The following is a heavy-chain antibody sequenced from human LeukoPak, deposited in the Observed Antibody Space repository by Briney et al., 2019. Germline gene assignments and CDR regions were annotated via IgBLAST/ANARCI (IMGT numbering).Heavy chain of an antibody. CDR1: GYSFTNYW. CDR3: ARHMSSSFSGMDV. Sequence: GESLKISCKGSGYSFTNYWIAWVRPMPGKGLEGMGIIYPGDSDTRYSPSFQGQVTISADKSISTAYLQWSSLKASDTAMYYCARHMSSSFSGMDVWGQGTTVTVSS. V-gene: IGHV5-51*01. D-gene: IGHD1-26*01. CDR2: IYPGDSDT. J-gene: IGHJ6*02.